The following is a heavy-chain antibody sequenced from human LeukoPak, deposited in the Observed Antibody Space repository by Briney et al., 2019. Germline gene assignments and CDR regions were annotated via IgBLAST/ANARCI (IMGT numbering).Heavy chain of an antibody. D-gene: IGHD6-6*01. CDR1: GFTFSSYS. V-gene: IGHV3-21*01. CDR3: ARDKDEEYRSFWGGWFDP. CDR2: ISSSSSYI. Sequence: GGSLRLSCAASGFTFSSYSMNWVRQAPGKGLEWVSSISSSSSYIYYADSVKGRFTISRDNAKNSLYLQMNSLRAEDAAVYYCARDKDEEYRSFWGGWFDPWGQGTPVTVSS. J-gene: IGHJ5*02.